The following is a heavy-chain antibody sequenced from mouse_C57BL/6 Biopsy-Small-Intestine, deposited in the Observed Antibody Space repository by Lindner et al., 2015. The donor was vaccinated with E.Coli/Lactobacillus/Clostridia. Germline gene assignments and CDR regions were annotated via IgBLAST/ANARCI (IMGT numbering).Heavy chain of an antibody. CDR1: GYTFTGYY. J-gene: IGHJ4*01. CDR2: INSNNGGT. D-gene: IGHD1-3*01. Sequence: SVKVSCKASGYTFTGYYIHWVRQAPGQGFEWMGWINSNNGGTEYAQKFQDRVTMTRDTSISTAYMEMSRLTSVDTAVYYCARDDSGSRNDFDYWGQGTLVTVSS. V-gene: IGHV1-4*01. CDR3: ARDDSGSRNDFDY.